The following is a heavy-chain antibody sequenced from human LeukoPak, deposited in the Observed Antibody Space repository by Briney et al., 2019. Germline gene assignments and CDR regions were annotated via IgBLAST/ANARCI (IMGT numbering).Heavy chain of an antibody. Sequence: SETLSLTCTVPGDPISSYYWNWIRQPPGQGLEWIGYVHYSGRGNHSPSLKGRVTISLDTSKNQVSLKLNSVTAADTAVYYCATAHYHAVDVWGQGTAVTVSS. J-gene: IGHJ6*02. CDR2: VHYSGRG. V-gene: IGHV4-59*01. CDR3: ATAHYHAVDV. CDR1: GDPISSYY.